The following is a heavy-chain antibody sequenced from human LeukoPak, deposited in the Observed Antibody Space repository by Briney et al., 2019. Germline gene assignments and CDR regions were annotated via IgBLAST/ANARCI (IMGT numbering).Heavy chain of an antibody. D-gene: IGHD1-26*01. CDR1: GGSISRYY. J-gene: IGHJ4*02. Sequence: PSETLSLTCTVSGGSISRYYWSWIRQPPGKALEWIGYIYYSGSTNYNPSLKSRVTISVDTSKNQFSLKLGSVTAADTAVYYCARHDMDVVGGGLDYFDYWGQGTLVTVSS. V-gene: IGHV4-59*08. CDR2: IYYSGST. CDR3: ARHDMDVVGGGLDYFDY.